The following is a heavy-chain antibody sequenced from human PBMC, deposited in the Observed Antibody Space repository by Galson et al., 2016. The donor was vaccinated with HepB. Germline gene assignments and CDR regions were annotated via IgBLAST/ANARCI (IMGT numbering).Heavy chain of an antibody. D-gene: IGHD2-15*01. CDR2: INIANGNT. CDR1: GYTFVTYG. Sequence: SVKVSCKASGYTFVTYGLHWVRQAPGQRPEWMGWINIANGNTEYSQKFQGRVTITRDMSATTGYMELSSLRSEDTALYYCARLLSAPYGMDVWGQGTTVTVSS. J-gene: IGHJ6*02. CDR3: ARLLSAPYGMDV. V-gene: IGHV1-3*04.